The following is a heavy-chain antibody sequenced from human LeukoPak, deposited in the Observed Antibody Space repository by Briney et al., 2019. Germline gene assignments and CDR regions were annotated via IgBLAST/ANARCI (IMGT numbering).Heavy chain of an antibody. CDR1: GFTLSSYW. CDR2: IKRDGSEK. CDR3: VRDDGATKPC. V-gene: IGHV3-7*01. Sequence: GGSLRLSCAASGFTLSSYWMSWVRQAPGKGLEWVANIKRDGSEKYYVASVKGRFTISRDNARNSLYLQMNSLRVEDTAVYYCVRDDGATKPCWGQGTLVTVSS. D-gene: IGHD1-26*01. J-gene: IGHJ4*02.